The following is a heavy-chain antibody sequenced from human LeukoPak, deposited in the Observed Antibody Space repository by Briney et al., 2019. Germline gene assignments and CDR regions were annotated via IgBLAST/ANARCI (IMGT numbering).Heavy chain of an antibody. Sequence: PSETLSLTCAVYGGSFSDYYWTWIRQPPGKGLEWIGEVNDSGSTSHNPSLKSRVTISVDTSKNQFSLKLSSVTAADTTIYYCARGLPRTTVTTRGWYFDLWGRGTLVTVSS. V-gene: IGHV4-34*01. D-gene: IGHD4-17*01. J-gene: IGHJ2*01. CDR2: VNDSGST. CDR1: GGSFSDYY. CDR3: ARGLPRTTVTTRGWYFDL.